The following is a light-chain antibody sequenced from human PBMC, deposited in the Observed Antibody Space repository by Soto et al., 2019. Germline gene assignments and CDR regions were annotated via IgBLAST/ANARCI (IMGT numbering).Light chain of an antibody. Sequence: VMTQSPAALSVSPGDRATLSCTASQSVSSSYLAWYQQKPGQAPRLLIYGASSRATGIPDRFSGSGSGTDFTLTISRLEPEDFAVYYCQQYGSSPRTFGQGTKVDIK. J-gene: IGKJ1*01. CDR3: QQYGSSPRT. CDR2: GAS. V-gene: IGKV3-20*01. CDR1: QSVSSSY.